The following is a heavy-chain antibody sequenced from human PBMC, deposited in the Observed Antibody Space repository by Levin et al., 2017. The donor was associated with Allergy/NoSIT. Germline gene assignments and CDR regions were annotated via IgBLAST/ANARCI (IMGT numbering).Heavy chain of an antibody. D-gene: IGHD3-22*01. CDR3: ARTYSFDASGYRSLGY. CDR1: GSTFTNYV. J-gene: IGHJ4*02. V-gene: IGHV7-4-1*02. Sequence: GGSLRLSCQASGSTFTNYVINWVRQAPGQGREWMGLINTNNGNPTYAQAFTGRLVFSLDTSGTTTYLELSSLKAEDTAVYYCARTYSFDASGYRSLGYWGQGTLVTVSS. CDR2: INTNNGNP.